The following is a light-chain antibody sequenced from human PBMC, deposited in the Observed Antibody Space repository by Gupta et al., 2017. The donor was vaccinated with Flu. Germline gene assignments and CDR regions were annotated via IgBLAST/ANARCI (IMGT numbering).Light chain of an antibody. CDR3: QKLIDFPAGLT. Sequence: LLSASVGDRVTITCRASDEITSYLAWYQQKPGKAPKLLIYAASTLQIGVPSRFGGSGSGTEFTLTISGLQPEDFATYYCQKLIDFPAGLTFGGGTKVEVK. CDR2: AAS. J-gene: IGKJ4*01. CDR1: DEITSY. V-gene: IGKV1-9*01.